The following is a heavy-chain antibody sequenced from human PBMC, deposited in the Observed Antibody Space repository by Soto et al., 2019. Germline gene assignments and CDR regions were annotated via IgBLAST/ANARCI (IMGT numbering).Heavy chain of an antibody. V-gene: IGHV1-2*02. D-gene: IGHD2-8*01. CDR1: GYTFTGYY. CDR2: INPNSGGT. Sequence: ASVKVSCKASGYTFTGYYMHWVRQAPGQGLEWMGWINPNSGGTNYAQKFQGRVTMTRDTSISTAYMELSRLRSDDTAVYYCAREGYCTNGVCEKDYYYGMDVWGQGTTVTVSS. CDR3: AREGYCTNGVCEKDYYYGMDV. J-gene: IGHJ6*02.